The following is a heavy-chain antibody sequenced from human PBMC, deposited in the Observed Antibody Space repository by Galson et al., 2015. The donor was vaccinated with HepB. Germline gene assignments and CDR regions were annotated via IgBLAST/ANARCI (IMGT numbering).Heavy chain of an antibody. CDR1: GLTFNSYA. V-gene: IGHV3-23*01. CDR3: AKGGDASDYYLGAEYFHH. D-gene: IGHD3-22*01. J-gene: IGHJ1*01. Sequence: SLRLSCAASGLTFNSYAMSWVRQAPGKGLEWVPGINGRGGSTYYADSVKGRFTISRDNSKSTLYLQMNSLRAEDTAVYYCAKGGDASDYYLGAEYFHHWGQGTLVTVSS. CDR2: INGRGGST.